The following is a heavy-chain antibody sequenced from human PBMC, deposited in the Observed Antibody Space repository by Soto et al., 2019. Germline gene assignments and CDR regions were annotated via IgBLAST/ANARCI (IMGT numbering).Heavy chain of an antibody. Sequence: GGSLRLSCAASGFTFSSYAMSRVRQAPGKGLEWVSAISGSGGSTYYADSVKGRFTISRDNSKNTLYLQMNSLRAEDTAVYYCAKADTVTTFGFDYWGQGTLVTVSS. D-gene: IGHD4-17*01. J-gene: IGHJ4*02. CDR3: AKADTVTTFGFDY. CDR2: ISGSGGST. CDR1: GFTFSSYA. V-gene: IGHV3-23*01.